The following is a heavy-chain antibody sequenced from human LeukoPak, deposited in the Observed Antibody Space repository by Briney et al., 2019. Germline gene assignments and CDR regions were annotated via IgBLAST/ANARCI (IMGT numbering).Heavy chain of an antibody. CDR3: ARAGTTVTTFVY. J-gene: IGHJ4*02. V-gene: IGHV4-34*01. CDR2: INHSGST. D-gene: IGHD4-17*01. CDR1: GGSFSGYY. Sequence: SETLSLTCAVYGGSFSGYYWSWIRQPPGKGLEWIGEINHSGSTNYNPSLKSRVTISVDTSKNQFSLKLSSVTAADTAVYYCARAGTTVTTFVYWGQGTLVTVS.